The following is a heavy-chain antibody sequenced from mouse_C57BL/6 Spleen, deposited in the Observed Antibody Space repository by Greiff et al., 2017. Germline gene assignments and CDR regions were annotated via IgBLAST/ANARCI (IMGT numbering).Heavy chain of an antibody. Sequence: QVQLQQPGAELVKPGASVKLSCKASGYTFTSYWMHWVKQRPGRGLEWIGRIDPNSGGTKYNEKFKSKATLTVDKPSSTAYMQLSSLTSEDSAVYYCARGYYGSSWESGYAMDYWGQGTSVTVSS. CDR2: IDPNSGGT. CDR3: ARGYYGSSWESGYAMDY. CDR1: GYTFTSYW. J-gene: IGHJ4*01. D-gene: IGHD1-1*01. V-gene: IGHV1-72*01.